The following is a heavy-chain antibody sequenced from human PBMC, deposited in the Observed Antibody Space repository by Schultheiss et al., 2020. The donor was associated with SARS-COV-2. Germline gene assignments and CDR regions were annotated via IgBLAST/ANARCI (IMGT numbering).Heavy chain of an antibody. J-gene: IGHJ4*02. Sequence: GESLKISCAASGFSFSSYEMTWVRQAPGKGLEWVSYISTGGFTIYYADFVKGRFTISRDDAKNSLYLQMNSLRAEDTAVYYCARVWFGYVMNWGQGTLVTVSS. CDR3: ARVWFGYVMN. CDR2: ISTGGFTI. CDR1: GFSFSSYE. D-gene: IGHD3-10*01. V-gene: IGHV3-48*03.